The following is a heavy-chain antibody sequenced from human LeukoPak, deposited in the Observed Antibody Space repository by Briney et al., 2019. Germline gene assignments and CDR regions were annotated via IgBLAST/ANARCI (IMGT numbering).Heavy chain of an antibody. CDR2: INANNGDT. CDR1: GYTFTGYY. D-gene: IGHD3-10*01. J-gene: IGHJ4*02. V-gene: IGHV1-2*06. Sequence: GASVKVSCKASGYTFTGYYMHWVRQAPGQGLEWMGRINANNGDTNYAQKFQGRVTMTKDTSISTAYMELSRLRSEDTAVYYCAVEVRGGQTHLPFDYWGEG. CDR3: AVEVRGGQTHLPFDY.